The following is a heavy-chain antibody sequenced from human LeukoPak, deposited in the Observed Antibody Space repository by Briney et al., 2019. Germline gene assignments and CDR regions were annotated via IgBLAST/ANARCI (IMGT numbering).Heavy chain of an antibody. CDR1: GYTFTSYY. V-gene: IGHV1-46*01. CDR3: ARRGEDYGDYDGWFDP. D-gene: IGHD4-17*01. J-gene: IGHJ5*02. Sequence: GASVKVSCKASGYTFTSYYMHWVRQALGQGLEWMGVINPSGGSTSYAQKFQGRVTMTRDTSTSTVYMELSSLRSEDTAVYYCARRGEDYGDYDGWFDPWGQGTLVTVSS. CDR2: INPSGGST.